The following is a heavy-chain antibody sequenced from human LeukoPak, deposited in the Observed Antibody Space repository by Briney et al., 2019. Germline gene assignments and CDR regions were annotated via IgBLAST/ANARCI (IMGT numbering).Heavy chain of an antibody. CDR1: GFTFSSYW. CDR2: INSDGSST. D-gene: IGHD5-18*01. V-gene: IGHV3-74*01. J-gene: IGHJ4*02. Sequence: GGSLRLSCAASGFTFSSYWMHWVRHAPGKGLVWVSRINSDGSSTSYADSVKGRFTISRDNAKNTLYLQMNSLRAEDTAVYYCARDQSQYSYGYDYWGQGTLVTVSS. CDR3: ARDQSQYSYGYDY.